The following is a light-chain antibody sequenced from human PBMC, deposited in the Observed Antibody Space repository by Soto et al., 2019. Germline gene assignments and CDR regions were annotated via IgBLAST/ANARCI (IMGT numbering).Light chain of an antibody. V-gene: IGKV1-5*03. CDR3: QQYKSYRA. J-gene: IGKJ1*01. CDR2: KAS. CDR1: HDSW. Sequence: EIQMTQSPSSLSAAIGDRVTITCQASHDSWLAWHQQKPGRAPKLLISKASSLESGVPSRFSGSGFGTEFTLTISSLQPDDFATYYCQQYKSYRAFGQGTKVDIK.